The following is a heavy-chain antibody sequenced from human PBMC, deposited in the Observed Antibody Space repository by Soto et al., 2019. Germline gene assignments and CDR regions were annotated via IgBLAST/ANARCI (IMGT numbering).Heavy chain of an antibody. J-gene: IGHJ4*02. Sequence: GGSLRLSCAASGFTFSSYGMHWVRQAPGKGLEWVAVISNDGSNKYYADSVKGRFTISIDKSKKTMYLQMNSLRAEDTAVYYCAKELHYYGSGSYDYWGQGTLVTVSS. D-gene: IGHD3-10*01. V-gene: IGHV3-30*18. CDR2: ISNDGSNK. CDR3: AKELHYYGSGSYDY. CDR1: GFTFSSYG.